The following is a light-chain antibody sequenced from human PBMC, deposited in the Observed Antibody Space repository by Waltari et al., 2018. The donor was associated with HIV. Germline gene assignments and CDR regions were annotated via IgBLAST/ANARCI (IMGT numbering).Light chain of an antibody. J-gene: IGLJ1*01. CDR3: ATWDASLGGSYV. CDR2: RDN. Sequence: QSVLTQPPSASGTPGQRVTISCSGTTSNVGSNFVSCYQQLPGTAPKLLIYRDNQRPSGVPARFSVSKSGASVSLAISGLRSEDEGDYYCATWDASLGGSYVFGTGTTVSVL. CDR1: TSNVGSNF. V-gene: IGLV1-47*01.